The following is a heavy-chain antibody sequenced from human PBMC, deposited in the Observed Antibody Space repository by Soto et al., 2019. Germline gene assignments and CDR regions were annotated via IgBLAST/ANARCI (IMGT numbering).Heavy chain of an antibody. V-gene: IGHV1-18*01. J-gene: IGHJ6*03. CDR3: ARATDYYGSGSYYAGYYYYYMDV. CDR1: GYTFTSYG. Sequence: ASVKVSCKASGYTFTSYGIIWVRQAPGQGLEWMGYISPNSGATTYAQNLQGRLTLTTDTSTSTAYMELRSLSSDDTAVYYCARATDYYGSGSYYAGYYYYYMDVWGKGTTVTVSS. D-gene: IGHD3-10*01. CDR2: ISPNSGAT.